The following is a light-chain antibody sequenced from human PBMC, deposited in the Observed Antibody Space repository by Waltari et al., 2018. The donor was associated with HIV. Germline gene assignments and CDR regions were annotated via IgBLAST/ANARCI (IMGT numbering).Light chain of an antibody. V-gene: IGLV2-8*01. Sequence: QSALTQPPSASGSPGQSVTISCTGTSSDVGAYNYVSWYKQHPGKATKLMIYEVTKRPSGVPARVSGSKSGNTASLTVSGLQAEDEADYYCSSYAGGRGGVFGTGTTVTVL. CDR2: EVT. CDR3: SSYAGGRGGV. CDR1: SSDVGAYNY. J-gene: IGLJ1*01.